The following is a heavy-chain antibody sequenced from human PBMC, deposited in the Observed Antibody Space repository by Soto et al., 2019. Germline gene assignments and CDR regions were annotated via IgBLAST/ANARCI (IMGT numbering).Heavy chain of an antibody. J-gene: IGHJ6*02. V-gene: IGHV4-34*01. Sequence: QVQLQQWGAGLLKPSETLSLTCAVYGGSFSGYYWSWIRQPPGKGLEWIGEINHSGSTNYNPSLKSRVTISLATSKNQFSLKLSSVTAADTAVYYCARLQESRYYGMDVWGQGTTVTVSS. CDR1: GGSFSGYY. D-gene: IGHD1-1*01. CDR2: INHSGST. CDR3: ARLQESRYYGMDV.